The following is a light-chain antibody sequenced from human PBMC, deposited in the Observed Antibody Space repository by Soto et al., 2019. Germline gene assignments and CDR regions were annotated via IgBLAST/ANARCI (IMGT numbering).Light chain of an antibody. J-gene: IGLJ1*01. V-gene: IGLV2-14*01. CDR1: NSDVGGYNY. CDR2: DVS. Sequence: QSALTQPAAVSGSPAQSITISCTGTNSDVGGYNYVSWYQQHPGKAPKLMIFDVSNRPSGVSNRFSGSKSGNTASLTISGLQVEDVADYYCTSWTTSNSYVFGPGTKLTVL. CDR3: TSWTTSNSYV.